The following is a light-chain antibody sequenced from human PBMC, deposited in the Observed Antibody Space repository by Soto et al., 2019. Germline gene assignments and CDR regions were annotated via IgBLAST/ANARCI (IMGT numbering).Light chain of an antibody. Sequence: DIQMTQSPSSVSASVGDRVTITCLASQCISSWLAWFQQKPGKAPKLLIYAASSLHSGVPSRFSGSGSGTDFTLTISTLQPEDFATYYCQQSYTFPVTLGQGTRLEIK. V-gene: IGKV1-12*01. CDR3: QQSYTFPVT. CDR2: AAS. J-gene: IGKJ5*01. CDR1: QCISSW.